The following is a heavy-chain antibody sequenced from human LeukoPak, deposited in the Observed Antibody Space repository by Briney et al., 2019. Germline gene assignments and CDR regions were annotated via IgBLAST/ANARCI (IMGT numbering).Heavy chain of an antibody. J-gene: IGHJ4*02. D-gene: IGHD3-10*02. CDR2: ISYDGSNK. Sequence: GGSLRLSCAASGFTFSDYAMHWVRQAPGKGLEWVAIISYDGSNKYYADSVKGRFTISRGNSKNTLYLQMNSLRAEDTAVYYCARDYYVAVREGIPDYWGQGTLVTVSS. CDR3: ARDYYVAVREGIPDY. V-gene: IGHV3-30-3*01. CDR1: GFTFSDYA.